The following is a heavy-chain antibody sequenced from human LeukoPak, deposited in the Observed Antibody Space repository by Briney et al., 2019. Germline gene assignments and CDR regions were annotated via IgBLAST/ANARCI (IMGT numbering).Heavy chain of an antibody. CDR2: VASSGTS. CDR1: GDSLNTYY. Sequence: SETLSLTCTVSGDSLNTYYWTWIRQTPGKELEWIGFVASSGTSNYNPSLKSRVSISIDTSKNQFSLALTSVTPADTAVYYCARVVRGVVTFTWFAAWGQGTLVSVSS. V-gene: IGHV4-59*01. D-gene: IGHD2-21*02. CDR3: ARVVRGVVTFTWFAA. J-gene: IGHJ5*01.